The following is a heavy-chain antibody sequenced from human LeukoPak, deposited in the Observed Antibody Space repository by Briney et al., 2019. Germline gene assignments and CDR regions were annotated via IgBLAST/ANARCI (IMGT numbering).Heavy chain of an antibody. D-gene: IGHD3-3*01. Sequence: PSETLSLTCTVSGGSISSSSYYWGWIRQPPGKGLEWIGSIYYSGSTYYNPSLKSRVTISVDTSKNQFSLKLSSVTAADTAVYYCARHAITIFEVGPLDYWGQGTLVTVSS. CDR3: ARHAITIFEVGPLDY. CDR2: IYYSGST. V-gene: IGHV4-39*01. J-gene: IGHJ4*02. CDR1: GGSISSSSYY.